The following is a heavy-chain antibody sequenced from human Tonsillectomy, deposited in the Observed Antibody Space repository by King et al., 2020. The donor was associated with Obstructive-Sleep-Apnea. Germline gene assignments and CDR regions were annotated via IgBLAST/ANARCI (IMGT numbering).Heavy chain of an antibody. V-gene: IGHV3-9*01. CDR2: ITWNSGTI. D-gene: IGHD2-15*01. CDR1: GFTFDDYA. J-gene: IGHJ4*02. CDR3: AKAIQVVTATAASGY. Sequence: QLVQSGGGLVQPGRSLRLSCAASGFTFDDYAMHWVRQAPGKGLEWVAGITWNSGTIGYADSVKGRFTISRENAKNSPDLQMNSLRAEATALYSCAKAIQVVTATAASGYWGQGTLVTVSS.